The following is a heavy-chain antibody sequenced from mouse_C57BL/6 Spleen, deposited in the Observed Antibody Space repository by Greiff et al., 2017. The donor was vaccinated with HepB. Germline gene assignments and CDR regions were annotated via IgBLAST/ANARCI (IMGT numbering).Heavy chain of an antibody. D-gene: IGHD1-1*01. V-gene: IGHV1-18*01. CDR2: INPNNGGT. CDR1: GYTFTDYN. Sequence: EVQLQQSGPELVKPGASVKIPCKASGYTFTDYNMDWVKQSHGKSLEWIGDINPNNGGTIYNQKFKGKATLTVDKSSSTAYMELRSLTSDDTAVYYCAREDGLRSDYWYFDVWGTVTTVTVSS. CDR3: AREDGLRSDYWYFDV. J-gene: IGHJ1*03.